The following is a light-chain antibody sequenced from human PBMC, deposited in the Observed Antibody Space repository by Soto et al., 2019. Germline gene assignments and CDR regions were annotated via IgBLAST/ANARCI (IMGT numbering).Light chain of an antibody. J-gene: IGLJ1*01. CDR1: SSDVGGYNY. V-gene: IGLV2-8*01. CDR3: SSYAGSNNFV. CDR2: EVT. Sequence: QSALTQPPSASGSPGQSVTISCTGTSSDVGGYNYVSWYQQHPDKAPKLMIYEVTKRPSGVPDRFSGSKSGNTASLTVSGFQAEDEADYYCSSYAGSNNFVFGTGTKVTVL.